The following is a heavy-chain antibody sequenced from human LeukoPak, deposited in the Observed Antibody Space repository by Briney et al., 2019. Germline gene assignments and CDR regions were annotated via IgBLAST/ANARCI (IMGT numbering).Heavy chain of an antibody. D-gene: IGHD2-2*02. CDR3: AKGDCSSTSCYRGEGYFDY. CDR2: ISYDGSNK. Sequence: PGGSLRLSCAASGFTFSSYAMHWVRQAPGKGLEWVAVISYDGSNKYYADSVKGRFTISRDNSKNTLYLQMNSLRAEDTAVYYCAKGDCSSTSCYRGEGYFDYWGQGTLVTVSS. V-gene: IGHV3-30*04. J-gene: IGHJ4*02. CDR1: GFTFSSYA.